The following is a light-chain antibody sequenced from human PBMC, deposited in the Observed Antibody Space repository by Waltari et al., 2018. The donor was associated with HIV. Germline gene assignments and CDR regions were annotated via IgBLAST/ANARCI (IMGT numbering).Light chain of an antibody. V-gene: IGLV1-47*01. J-gene: IGLJ2*01. CDR1: SSNIGSNS. CDR2: TDT. CDR3: ATWDDSLNGVL. Sequence: SVLTQPPSASGTPGQKVTISCSGSSSNIGSNSVFWYQQLPGAAPKLLIYTDTQRPSGVPDRFSGYKSGTSASLAISGLRSEDEAVYSCATWDDSLNGVLFGGGTNLNVL.